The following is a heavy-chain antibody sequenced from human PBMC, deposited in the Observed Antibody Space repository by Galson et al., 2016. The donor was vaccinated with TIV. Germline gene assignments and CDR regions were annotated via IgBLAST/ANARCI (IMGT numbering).Heavy chain of an antibody. CDR3: AKGQGSRPNYYYGLDG. J-gene: IGHJ6*02. CDR1: AFSLSRHA. D-gene: IGHD3-16*01. V-gene: IGHV3-23*01. Sequence: SLRLSCAASAFSLSRHAMSWVRQAPGKGLEWVPAISGSGVDTYYADSVKGRFTISRDNSKSTVFLQMNSLRAEDTAVYYCAKGQGSRPNYYYGLDGWGQGTTVTVSS. CDR2: ISGSGVDT.